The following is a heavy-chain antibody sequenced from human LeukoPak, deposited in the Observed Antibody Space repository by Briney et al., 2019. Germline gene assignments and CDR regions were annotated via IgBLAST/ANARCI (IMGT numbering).Heavy chain of an antibody. V-gene: IGHV3-23*01. CDR3: ASTLSLTGYYGSWFDP. J-gene: IGHJ5*02. CDR2: ISGSGGST. D-gene: IGHD3-9*01. Sequence: PGGSLRLSCAASGFTFSSYAMSWVRQAPGKGLEWVSAISGSGGSTYYADSVKGRFTISRDNSKNTLYLQMNSLRAEDTAVYYCASTLSLTGYYGSWFDPWGQGTLVTVST. CDR1: GFTFSSYA.